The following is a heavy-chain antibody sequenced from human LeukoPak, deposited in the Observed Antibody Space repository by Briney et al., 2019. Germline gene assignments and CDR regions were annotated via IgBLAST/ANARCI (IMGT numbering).Heavy chain of an antibody. CDR2: ISGSGGST. Sequence: LSGGSLRLSCAASGFTFSSYAMSWVRQAPGKGLEWVSAISGSGGSTYYADSVKGRFTISRDNSKNTLYLQMNSLRAEDTAVYYCAKDTGIVATIPFDYWGQGTLVTVSS. CDR3: AKDTGIVATIPFDY. V-gene: IGHV3-23*01. J-gene: IGHJ4*02. D-gene: IGHD5-12*01. CDR1: GFTFSSYA.